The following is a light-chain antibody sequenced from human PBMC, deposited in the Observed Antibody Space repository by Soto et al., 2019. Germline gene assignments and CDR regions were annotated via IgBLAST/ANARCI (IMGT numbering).Light chain of an antibody. CDR2: DAS. J-gene: IGKJ3*01. CDR3: QQRNFWPLT. V-gene: IGKV3D-11*01. CDR1: QGLGNF. Sequence: VLTQSPAILSLSPGERATLSCRASQGLGNFLAWYQQKPGQAPRLLIYDASNRATGIPARFSGSGSDTDFTLTIDSLEPEDSAVYYCQQRNFWPLTFGPGTRVEIK.